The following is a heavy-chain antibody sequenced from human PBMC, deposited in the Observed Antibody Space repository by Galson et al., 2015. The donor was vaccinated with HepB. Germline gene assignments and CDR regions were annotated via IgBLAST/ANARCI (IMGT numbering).Heavy chain of an antibody. CDR3: ATGYCTGGVCYPDDP. J-gene: IGHJ5*02. Sequence: SVKVSCRASGGTFSSYAISWVRQAPGQGLEWMGGIIPILGIANYAQKFQGRVTITADKSTSTAYMELSSLRSEDTAVYYCATGYCTGGVCYPDDPWGQGTLVTVSS. CDR2: IIPILGIA. CDR1: GGTFSSYA. D-gene: IGHD2-8*02. V-gene: IGHV1-69*10.